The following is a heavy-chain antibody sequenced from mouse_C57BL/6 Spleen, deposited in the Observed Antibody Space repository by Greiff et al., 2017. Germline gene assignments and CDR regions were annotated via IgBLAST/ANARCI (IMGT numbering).Heavy chain of an antibody. V-gene: IGHV10-1*01. CDR3: VRHRIYYDYDWYFDV. D-gene: IGHD2-4*01. CDR1: GFSFNTYA. J-gene: IGHJ1*03. Sequence: EVKVVESGGGLVQPKGSLKLSCAASGFSFNTYAMNWVRQAPGKGLEWVARIRSKSNNYATYYADSVKDRFTISRDDSESRLYLQMNNLKTEDTAMYYCVRHRIYYDYDWYFDVWGTGTTVTVSS. CDR2: IRSKSNNYAT.